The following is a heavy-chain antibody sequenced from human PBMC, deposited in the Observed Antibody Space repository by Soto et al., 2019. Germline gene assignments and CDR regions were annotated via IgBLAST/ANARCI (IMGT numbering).Heavy chain of an antibody. V-gene: IGHV3-23*01. CDR2: ISGSGGST. J-gene: IGHJ4*02. CDR1: GFTFSSYA. CDR3: AKEAGYYDILTGINFDY. D-gene: IGHD3-9*01. Sequence: EVQLLESGGGLVQPGGSLRLSCAASGFTFSSYAMSWVRQAPGKGLEWVSAISGSGGSTYYADSVKGRFTISRDNSKNTLYLQMNNLRAEDTAVYYCAKEAGYYDILTGINFDYWGQGTLVTVSS.